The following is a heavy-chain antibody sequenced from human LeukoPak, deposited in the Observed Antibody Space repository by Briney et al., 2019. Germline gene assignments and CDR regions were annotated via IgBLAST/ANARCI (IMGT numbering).Heavy chain of an antibody. J-gene: IGHJ3*02. Sequence: SETLSLTCAVYGGSFSGYYWSWIRQPPGKGLEWIGEINHSGSTNYNPSLKSRVTISVDTSKDQFSLKLSSVTAADTAVYYCATQVVPAAPGAFDIWGQGTMVTVSS. V-gene: IGHV4-34*01. CDR2: INHSGST. CDR1: GGSFSGYY. CDR3: ATQVVPAAPGAFDI. D-gene: IGHD2-2*01.